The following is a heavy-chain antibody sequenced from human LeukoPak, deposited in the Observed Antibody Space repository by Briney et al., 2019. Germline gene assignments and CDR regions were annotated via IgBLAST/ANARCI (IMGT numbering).Heavy chain of an antibody. V-gene: IGHV4-61*02. CDR2: IYTSGRT. CDR3: AREGGSGSRWFDP. CDR1: GGSISSGSYY. D-gene: IGHD2-15*01. Sequence: SETPSLTCTVSGGSISSGSYYWSWIRQPAGKGLEWIGRIYTSGRTNYNPSLKSRVTISVDTSKNQFSLKLSSVTAADTAVYYCAREGGSGSRWFDPWGQGTLVTVSS. J-gene: IGHJ5*02.